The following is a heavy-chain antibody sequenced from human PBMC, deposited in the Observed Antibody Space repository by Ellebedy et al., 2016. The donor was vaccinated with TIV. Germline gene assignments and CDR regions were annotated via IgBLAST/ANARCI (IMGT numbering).Heavy chain of an antibody. CDR2: INPSGGSI. Sequence: AASVKVSCKASGYTFTTYHMHWVRQAPGQGLEWMGIINPSGGSISYAQKFQGRVTITRDTSTSTVYMELSSLRSEDTAVYYCARDPYSSSWYGAPYYGMDVWGQGTTVTVS. J-gene: IGHJ6*02. CDR3: ARDPYSSSWYGAPYYGMDV. D-gene: IGHD6-13*01. CDR1: GYTFTTYH. V-gene: IGHV1-46*01.